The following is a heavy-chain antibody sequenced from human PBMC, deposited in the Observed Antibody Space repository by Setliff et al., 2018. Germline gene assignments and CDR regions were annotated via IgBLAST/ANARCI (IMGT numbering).Heavy chain of an antibody. D-gene: IGHD3-22*01. V-gene: IGHV3-73*01. CDR1: GFTFSRSA. CDR3: IRPQTPDDDRSSGYYGF. Sequence: PGGSLRLSCAASGFTFSRSAIHWVRQASGKGLEWVGRVRSRINNFATAYDASVKGRFIISRDDSKNTAYLQMNSQETEDTALYYCIRPQTPDDDRSSGYYGFWGQGTPVTVSS. CDR2: VRSRINNFAT. J-gene: IGHJ4*02.